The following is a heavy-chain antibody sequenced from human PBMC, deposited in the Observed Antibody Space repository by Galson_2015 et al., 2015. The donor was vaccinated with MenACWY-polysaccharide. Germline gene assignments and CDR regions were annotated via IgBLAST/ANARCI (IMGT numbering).Heavy chain of an antibody. Sequence: CAISGDSVSSNRAAWTWIRQSPSRGLEWLGRTYYNSKWYYDYAVSVKSRITINSDTSKNQFSLQLNSVTPEDTAVYYCARTGPNDVFDIWGQGTKVTVSS. CDR3: ARTGPNDVFDI. V-gene: IGHV6-1*01. CDR2: TYYNSKWYY. D-gene: IGHD7-27*01. CDR1: GDSVSSNRAA. J-gene: IGHJ3*02.